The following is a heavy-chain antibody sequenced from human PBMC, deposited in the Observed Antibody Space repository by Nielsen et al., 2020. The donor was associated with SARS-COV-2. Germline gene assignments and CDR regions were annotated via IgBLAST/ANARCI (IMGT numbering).Heavy chain of an antibody. CDR3: ARDRVVAATNYGMDV. Sequence: GESLKISCAASGFTFSSYAMHWVRQAPGKGLEWVAVISYDGSNKYYADSVKGRFTISRDNSKNTLYLQMNSLRAEDTAVYYCARDRVVAATNYGMDVWGQGTTVTVSS. D-gene: IGHD2-15*01. V-gene: IGHV3-30*04. CDR1: GFTFSSYA. CDR2: ISYDGSNK. J-gene: IGHJ6*02.